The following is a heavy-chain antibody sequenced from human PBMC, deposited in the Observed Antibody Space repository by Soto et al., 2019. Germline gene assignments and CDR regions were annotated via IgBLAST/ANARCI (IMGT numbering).Heavy chain of an antibody. J-gene: IGHJ4*02. D-gene: IGHD3-3*01. CDR2: IKQDGSEK. CDR3: ARARVVIDYYFDY. Sequence: PGGSLRLSCAASGGTLSSDWMTLVRPPPGKGLEWVANIKQDGSEKYYVDSVKGRFTISRDNAKNSLYLQMNSLRAEDTAVYYCARARVVIDYYFDYWGQGTLVTVSS. CDR1: GGTLSSDW. V-gene: IGHV3-7*01.